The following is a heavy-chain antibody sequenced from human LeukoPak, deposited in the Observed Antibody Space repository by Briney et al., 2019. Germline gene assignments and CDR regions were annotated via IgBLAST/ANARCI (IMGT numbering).Heavy chain of an antibody. CDR2: IKQDGSEK. Sequence: GGSLRLSCAASGFTFSSYWMSWVRQAPGKGLEWVANIKQDGSEKYYVDSVKGRFTISRDNAKNSLYLQMNSLRAEDTAVYYCARAPRLGYCSGGSCYSVRDYYGTDVWGQGTTVTVSS. CDR1: GFTFSSYW. CDR3: ARAPRLGYCSGGSCYSVRDYYGTDV. J-gene: IGHJ6*02. D-gene: IGHD2-15*01. V-gene: IGHV3-7*04.